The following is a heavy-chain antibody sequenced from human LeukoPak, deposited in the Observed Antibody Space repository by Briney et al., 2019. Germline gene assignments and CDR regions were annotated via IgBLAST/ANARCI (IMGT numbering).Heavy chain of an antibody. J-gene: IGHJ3*02. D-gene: IGHD3-22*01. CDR3: AREYGYYYDSSGYYSQAFDI. V-gene: IGHV4-61*01. CDR1: GGSVSSGSYY. CDR2: IYYSGST. Sequence: SETLSLTCTVSGGSVSSGSYYWSWIRQPPGKGLEWIGYIYYSGSTNYNPSLKSRVTISVDTSKNQFSLKLSSVTAADTAVYYCAREYGYYYDSSGYYSQAFDIWGQGTMVTVSS.